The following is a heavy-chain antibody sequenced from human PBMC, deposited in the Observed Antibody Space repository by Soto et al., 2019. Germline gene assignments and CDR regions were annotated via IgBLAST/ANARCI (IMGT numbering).Heavy chain of an antibody. Sequence: SETVSLTCTVSGGSICSSSYYWGWIRQPPGKGLEWIGSIYYSGSTYYNPSLKSRVTISVDTSKNQFSLKLSSVTASDTAVYYCARIFTITMIVVADAFDIWGQGTMVTVSS. CDR2: IYYSGST. CDR3: ARIFTITMIVVADAFDI. CDR1: GGSICSSSYY. D-gene: IGHD3-22*01. J-gene: IGHJ3*02. V-gene: IGHV4-39*01.